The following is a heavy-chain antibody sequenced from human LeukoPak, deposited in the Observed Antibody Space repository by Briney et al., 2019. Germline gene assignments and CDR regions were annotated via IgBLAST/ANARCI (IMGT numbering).Heavy chain of an antibody. D-gene: IGHD3-3*01. V-gene: IGHV3-43*02. CDR2: ISGDGGST. J-gene: IGHJ5*02. CDR1: GXTFDDYA. CDR3: AKEEPNSYYDFWSGSNWFDP. Sequence: GGSLRLSCAASGXTFDDYAMHWVRQAPGKGLEWVSLISGDGGSTYYADSVKGRFTISRDNSKNSLYLQMNSLRTEDTALYYCAKEEPNSYYDFWSGSNWFDPWGQGTLVTVSS.